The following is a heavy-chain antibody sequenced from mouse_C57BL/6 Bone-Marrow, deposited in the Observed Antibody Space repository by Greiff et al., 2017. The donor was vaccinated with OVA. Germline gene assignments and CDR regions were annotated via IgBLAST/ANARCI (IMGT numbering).Heavy chain of an antibody. D-gene: IGHD2-3*01. CDR1: GYTFTDYN. CDR3: ARDYDGYYDY. CDR2: INPNNGGT. J-gene: IGHJ2*01. Sequence: VHVKQSGPELVKPGASVKIPCKASGYTFTDYNMDWVKQSHGKSLEWIGDINPNNGGTIYNQKFKGKATLTVDKSSSTAYMELRSLTSEDTAVYYCARDYDGYYDYWGQGTTLTVSS. V-gene: IGHV1-18*01.